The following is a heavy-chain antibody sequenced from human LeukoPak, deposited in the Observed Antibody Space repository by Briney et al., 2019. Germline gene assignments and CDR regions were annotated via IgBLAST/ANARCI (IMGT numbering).Heavy chain of an antibody. V-gene: IGHV3-64*01. J-gene: IGHJ4*02. CDR2: INSNGGST. D-gene: IGHD6-13*01. CDR1: GFTFSSYA. CDR3: TTGVWQQLIDY. Sequence: GGSLRLSCVASGFTFSSYAMHWVRQTPGKGLEYVSGINSNGGSTHYANSVKGRFTISRDNSKHTLYLQMGSLRTEDMAVYYCTTGVWQQLIDYWGQGTLVTVSS.